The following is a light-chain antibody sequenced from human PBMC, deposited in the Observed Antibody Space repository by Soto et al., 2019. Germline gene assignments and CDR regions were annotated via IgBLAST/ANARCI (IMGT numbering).Light chain of an antibody. V-gene: IGKV3D-20*02. J-gene: IGKJ5*01. CDR3: QQRNIWPPGT. Sequence: EIVLTHSPGALSLSTCERATLSFSASQSVSSSYLAWYQQKPGQAPRLLIYGASSRATGIPDRFSGSGSETDFTLTISRLEPEDFAVYYGQQRNIWPPGTLGQGTRLE. CDR1: QSVSSSY. CDR2: GAS.